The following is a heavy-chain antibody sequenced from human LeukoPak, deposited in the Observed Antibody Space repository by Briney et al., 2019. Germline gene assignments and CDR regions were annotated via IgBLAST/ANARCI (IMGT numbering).Heavy chain of an antibody. CDR1: GFTLSSYA. CDR3: AKSGEAVAEGWVGVFNWFDP. Sequence: GGSLRLSCAASGFTLSSYAMSWVRQGPGKGLEWVSAISVSGNTYHADSVKGRFTISRDSSKNTLYLQMNSLRAEDTAVYYCAKSGEAVAEGWVGVFNWFDPWGQGTLVTVSS. CDR2: ISVSGNT. D-gene: IGHD6-19*01. J-gene: IGHJ5*02. V-gene: IGHV3-23*01.